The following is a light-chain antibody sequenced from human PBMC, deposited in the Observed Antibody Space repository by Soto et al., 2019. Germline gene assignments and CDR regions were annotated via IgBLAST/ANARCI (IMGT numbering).Light chain of an antibody. Sequence: EIVLTQSPGTLSLSPGERAILSCRASQSVNSNYLAWYQQKPGQAPRLLIYGASSRATGVPNRFSGSGSGTDFTLTISSLEHEDFAVYYCHQYGLLPRHPFGHGTKLEIK. CDR1: QSVNSNY. J-gene: IGKJ2*01. CDR2: GAS. V-gene: IGKV3-20*01. CDR3: HQYGLLPRHP.